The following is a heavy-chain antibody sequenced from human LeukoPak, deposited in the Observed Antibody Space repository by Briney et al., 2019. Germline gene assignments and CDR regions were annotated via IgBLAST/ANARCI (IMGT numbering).Heavy chain of an antibody. Sequence: RGSLRLSCAASGFTFSSHGMHWVRQAPGKGLEWVAFIRYDGSNKYYADSVKGRFTISRDNSKNTLYLQMNSLRAEDTAVYYCASVRTYYDILTGYSRGLHFDYWGQGTLVTVSS. V-gene: IGHV3-30*02. CDR1: GFTFSSHG. D-gene: IGHD3-9*01. CDR3: ASVRTYYDILTGYSRGLHFDY. J-gene: IGHJ4*02. CDR2: IRYDGSNK.